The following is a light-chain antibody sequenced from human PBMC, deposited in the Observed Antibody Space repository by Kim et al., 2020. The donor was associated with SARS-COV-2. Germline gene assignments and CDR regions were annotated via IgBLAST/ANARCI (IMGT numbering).Light chain of an antibody. CDR1: QSISSW. V-gene: IGKV1-5*03. Sequence: DIQVTQTPSTLSASVGDTVTITCRASQSISSWLAWYQQKPGKAPNLLIYKASSLQSGVPLRFSGSGSGTEFTLTISSLQPDDFATYYCQQYNSFALTFGGGTKVDIK. CDR2: KAS. J-gene: IGKJ4*01. CDR3: QQYNSFALT.